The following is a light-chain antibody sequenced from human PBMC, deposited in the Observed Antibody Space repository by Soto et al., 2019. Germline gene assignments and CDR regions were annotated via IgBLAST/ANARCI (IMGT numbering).Light chain of an antibody. Sequence: DIQMTQSPSSLSASVGDTVTITCRASQSISVHLNWYQQKPGKVPKLLIYAASNLQSGVPLRFSGSGSETDFALTIISLQPEDFATYYCQQSYITPYTFGQGTKLETK. CDR3: QQSYITPYT. J-gene: IGKJ2*01. CDR1: QSISVH. V-gene: IGKV1-39*01. CDR2: AAS.